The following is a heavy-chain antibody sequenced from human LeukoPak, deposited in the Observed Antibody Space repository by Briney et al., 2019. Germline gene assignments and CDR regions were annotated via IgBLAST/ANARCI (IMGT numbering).Heavy chain of an antibody. V-gene: IGHV3-48*03. J-gene: IGHJ4*02. CDR2: ISRSGSTI. CDR3: ATLRLSYCAGDCLGY. Sequence: GGSLRLSCAASGFTFSSYEMNWVRQAPGEGLEWVSYISRSGSTIYYADSVKGRVTISRDNAKNSLYLQMNSLRADDTAVYYCATLRLSYCAGDCLGYWGQGTLVTVSS. CDR1: GFTFSSYE. D-gene: IGHD2-21*01.